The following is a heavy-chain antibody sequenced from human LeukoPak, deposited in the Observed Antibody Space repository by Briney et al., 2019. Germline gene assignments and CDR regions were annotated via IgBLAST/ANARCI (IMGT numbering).Heavy chain of an antibody. CDR3: ARDNRGGFDY. V-gene: IGHV3-53*01. CDR2: IYSGSST. D-gene: IGHD3-10*01. Sequence: GGSLRLSCAASGFTVSSNYMSWVRQAPGKGLEWVSVIYSGSSTYYADSVKGRFTISRDNSKNTLYLQMNSLRAEDAAVYYCARDNRGGFDYWGQGTLVTVSS. J-gene: IGHJ4*02. CDR1: GFTVSSNY.